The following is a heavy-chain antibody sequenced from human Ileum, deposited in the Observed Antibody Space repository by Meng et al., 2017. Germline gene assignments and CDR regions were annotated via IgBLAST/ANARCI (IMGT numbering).Heavy chain of an antibody. CDR2: ISHSGSA. Sequence: QGKWPELARCLCSLSGTVPVTWPSFRGSISSTTYWSVVRQPPGKGLEWIGQISHSGSAYYNPSLKSRVTMSVDKSKSQVSLMLTSVTAADTAIYYCARHGGYSQDFWGQGTLVTVSS. CDR1: RGSISSTTY. D-gene: IGHD4-23*01. V-gene: IGHV4-4*02. CDR3: ARHGGYSQDF. J-gene: IGHJ4*02.